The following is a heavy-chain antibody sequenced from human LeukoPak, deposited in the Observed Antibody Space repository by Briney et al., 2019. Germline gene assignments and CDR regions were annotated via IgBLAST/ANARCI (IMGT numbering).Heavy chain of an antibody. CDR3: ARHSSGWYPYFDY. D-gene: IGHD6-19*01. CDR1: GGSISSGSYY. Sequence: PSETLSLTCTVSGGSISSGSYYWSWIRQPAGKGLEWIGRIYTSGSTNYNPSLKSRVTISVDTSKNQFSLKLSSVTAADTAVYYCARHSSGWYPYFDYWGQGTLVTVSS. V-gene: IGHV4-61*02. CDR2: IYTSGST. J-gene: IGHJ4*02.